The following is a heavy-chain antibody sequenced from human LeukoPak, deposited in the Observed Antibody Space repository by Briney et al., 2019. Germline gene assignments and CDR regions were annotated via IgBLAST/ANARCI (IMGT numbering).Heavy chain of an antibody. V-gene: IGHV4-59*01. CDR3: AGTYYYDSSGYYHYSL. D-gene: IGHD3-22*01. CDR1: GGSISSYY. CDR2: IYYSGST. Sequence: SETLSLTCTVSGGSISSYYWSWIRQPPGKRLEYIGYIYYSGSTNYNPSLKSRVTISVDTSKNQFSLKLSSVTAADTAVYYCAGTYYYDSSGYYHYSLWGQGTLVTVSS. J-gene: IGHJ4*02.